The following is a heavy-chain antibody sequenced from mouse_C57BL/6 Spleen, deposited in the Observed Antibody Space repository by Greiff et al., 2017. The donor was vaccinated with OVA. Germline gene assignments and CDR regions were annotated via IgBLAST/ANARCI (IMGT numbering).Heavy chain of an antibody. CDR1: GYTFTSYW. CDR2: IDPSDSYT. V-gene: IGHV1-59*01. D-gene: IGHD2-4*01. Sequence: QVQLKQPGAELVRPGTSVKLSCKASGYTFTSYWMHWVKQRPGQGLEWIGVIDPSDSYTNYNQKFKGKATLTVDTSSSTAYMQLSSLTSEDSAVYYCARSGDYEFAYWGQGTLVTVSA. J-gene: IGHJ3*01. CDR3: ARSGDYEFAY.